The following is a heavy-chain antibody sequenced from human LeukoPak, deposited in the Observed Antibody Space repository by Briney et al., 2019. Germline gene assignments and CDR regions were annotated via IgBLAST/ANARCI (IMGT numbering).Heavy chain of an antibody. V-gene: IGHV1-18*01. J-gene: IGHJ5*02. Sequence: GASVKVSCKASGYTFTCYGISWVRQAPGQGLEWMGWISAYNGNTNYAQKLQGRVTMTTDTSTSTAYMELRSLRSDDTAVYYCARSFKSLPYDFWSGYPRKNWFDPWGQGTLVTVSS. CDR3: ARSFKSLPYDFWSGYPRKNWFDP. CDR2: ISAYNGNT. CDR1: GYTFTCYG. D-gene: IGHD3-3*01.